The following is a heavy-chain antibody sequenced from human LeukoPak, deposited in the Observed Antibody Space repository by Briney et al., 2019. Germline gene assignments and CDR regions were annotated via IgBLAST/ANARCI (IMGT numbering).Heavy chain of an antibody. V-gene: IGHV3-30*02. CDR3: AKEVHPYDSGTYYFDY. CDR2: IRHDGSNE. D-gene: IGHD3-10*01. Sequence: GGSLRLSCVGSGFTFSSYGMHWVRQAAGKGLEWVAFIRHDGSNEYYADSVKGRFTVSRDNSKNTLFLQMNSLRVEEMAVHYCAKEVHPYDSGTYYFDYWGRGTLVTVSS. J-gene: IGHJ4*02. CDR1: GFTFSSYG.